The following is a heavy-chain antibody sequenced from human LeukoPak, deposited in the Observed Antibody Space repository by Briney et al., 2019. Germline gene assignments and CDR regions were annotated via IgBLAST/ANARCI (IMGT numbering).Heavy chain of an antibody. J-gene: IGHJ4*02. D-gene: IGHD3-22*01. CDR2: IKEDGSEK. CDR1: GFTFSSYW. Sequence: GGSLRLSCAASGFTFSSYWMCWVRQAPGKGLEWVANIKEDGSEKYYMDSVKGRFTISRDNAKNSLYLQMNSLRAEDTAVYYCARPAYPRHDSSGYYLEWGQGTLVTVSS. CDR3: ARPAYPRHDSSGYYLE. V-gene: IGHV3-7*01.